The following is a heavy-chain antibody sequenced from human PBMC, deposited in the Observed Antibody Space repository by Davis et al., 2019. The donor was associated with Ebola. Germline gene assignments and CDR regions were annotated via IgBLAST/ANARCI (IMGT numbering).Heavy chain of an antibody. J-gene: IGHJ6*02. Sequence: GGSLRLSCAGSGFTFNSYTMTWVRQTPGRGLEWVSAISGSGGSTYYADSVKGRFTISRDNSKNTLYLQMNSLKTEDTAVYYCARDPQPYCTGGVCPYYYYYYGMDVWGQGTTVTVSS. CDR1: GFTFNSYT. CDR2: ISGSGGST. D-gene: IGHD2-8*02. V-gene: IGHV3-23*01. CDR3: ARDPQPYCTGGVCPYYYYYYGMDV.